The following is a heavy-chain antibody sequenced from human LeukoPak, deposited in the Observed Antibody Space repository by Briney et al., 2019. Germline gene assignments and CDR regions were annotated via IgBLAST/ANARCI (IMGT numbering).Heavy chain of an antibody. V-gene: IGHV4-59*01. Sequence: SETLSLTCTVSGDSISSYYWSWIRQPPGKGLEWIGYIYYSGSTNYNPSLKSRVTISVDTSKNQFSLRLSSVTAADTGVYYCARVNYYDSSGTDYWGQGTLVTVSS. J-gene: IGHJ4*02. CDR2: IYYSGST. D-gene: IGHD3-22*01. CDR1: GDSISSYY. CDR3: ARVNYYDSSGTDY.